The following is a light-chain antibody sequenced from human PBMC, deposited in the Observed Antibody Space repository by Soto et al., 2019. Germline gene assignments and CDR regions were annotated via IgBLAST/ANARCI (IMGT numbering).Light chain of an antibody. CDR3: STYTNSSNQVV. J-gene: IGLJ2*01. Sequence: QSALTQPASVSGSPGQSITISCTGTSSDVGGYNYVSWYQQHPGKAPKLMIYDVSNRPSGVSNRFSGSKSGNTASLTISGLKAEDEADYYCSTYTNSSNQVVFGGGTKLTVL. CDR2: DVS. V-gene: IGLV2-14*01. CDR1: SSDVGGYNY.